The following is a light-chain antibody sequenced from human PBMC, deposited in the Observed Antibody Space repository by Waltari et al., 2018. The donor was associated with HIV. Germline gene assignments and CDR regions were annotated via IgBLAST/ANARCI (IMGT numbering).Light chain of an antibody. J-gene: IGKJ4*01. CDR1: QDLSDF. Sequence: DIQLTQSPSFLSASVGDRVTVACRASQDLSDFLAWYQQKPGTAPRLLIYDASTLYSGVPSRFRGSGSGTEFTLTISSLQPEDFASYYCQQLHTFPLTFGGGTKV. V-gene: IGKV1-9*01. CDR3: QQLHTFPLT. CDR2: DAS.